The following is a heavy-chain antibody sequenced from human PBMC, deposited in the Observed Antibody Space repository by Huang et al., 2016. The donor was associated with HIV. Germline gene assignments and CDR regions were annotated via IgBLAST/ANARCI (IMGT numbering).Heavy chain of an antibody. J-gene: IGHJ4*02. CDR3: ANLPIDIVVVPHWV. V-gene: IGHV3-30*02. CDR1: GFTFSSYG. D-gene: IGHD2-2*01. CDR2: IRYDGSNK. Sequence: QVQLVESGGGVVQPGGSLRLSCAASGFTFSSYGMHWVRQSPGKGLEGVACIRYDGSNKYYADSMKGRFTISRDNSKNTLYLQMNSLRAEDTAVYYCANLPIDIVVVPHWVWGQGTLVTVSS.